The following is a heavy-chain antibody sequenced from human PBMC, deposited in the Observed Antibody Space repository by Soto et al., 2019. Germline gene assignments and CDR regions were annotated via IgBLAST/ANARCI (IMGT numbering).Heavy chain of an antibody. V-gene: IGHV1-18*01. Sequence: ASVKVSCKASGYTFTSYGISWVRQAPGQGLEWMGWISAYNGNTNYAQKLQGRVTMTTDTSTSTAYMELRSLRSDDTAVYYCAREGINVDTAMAVDYWDQGTLVTVSS. CDR1: GYTFTSYG. CDR3: AREGINVDTAMAVDY. D-gene: IGHD5-18*01. J-gene: IGHJ4*02. CDR2: ISAYNGNT.